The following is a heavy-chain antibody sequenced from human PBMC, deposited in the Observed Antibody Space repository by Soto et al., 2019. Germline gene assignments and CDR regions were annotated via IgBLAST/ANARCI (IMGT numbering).Heavy chain of an antibody. J-gene: IGHJ2*01. CDR3: ARDLSSYSSGWYDL. CDR1: GYMFTKSA. D-gene: IGHD6-19*01. V-gene: IGHV1-3*01. CDR2: ISGDSGRT. Sequence: ASVKVSCKASGYMFTKSAMHWVRQAPGQRLEWMGWISGDSGRTNYAQKFQGRVTMTRDTSTSTVYLELTSLRSEDTAVYYCARDLSSYSSGWYDLWGRGTLVTVSS.